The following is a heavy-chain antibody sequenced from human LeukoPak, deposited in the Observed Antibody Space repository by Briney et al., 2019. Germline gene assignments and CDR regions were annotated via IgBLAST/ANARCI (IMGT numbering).Heavy chain of an antibody. CDR1: GFTFSSYS. J-gene: IGHJ4*02. CDR2: ISSSSSYI. CDR3: GKWSGGYLIRGKGSYFDY. Sequence: GGSLRLSCAASGFTFSSYSMNWVRQAPGKGLEWVSSISSSSSYIYYADSVNGRFTISRDNAKNSLYLQMNSLRAEDTAVYYCGKWSGGYLIRGKGSYFDYWGQGTLVTVSS. D-gene: IGHD3-10*02. V-gene: IGHV3-21*04.